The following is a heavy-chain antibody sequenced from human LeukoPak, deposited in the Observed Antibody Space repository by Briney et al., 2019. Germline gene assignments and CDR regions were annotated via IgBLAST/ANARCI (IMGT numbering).Heavy chain of an antibody. J-gene: IGHJ3*02. CDR2: INAGNGNT. D-gene: IGHD6-19*01. Sequence: GASVKVSCKASGYTFTSYAMHWVRQAPGQGLEWMGWINAGNGNTKYSQEFQGRVTITRDTSASTAYMELSSLRSEDMAVYYCARGNKQWLPLGAFDIWGQGTMVTVSS. CDR1: GYTFTSYA. CDR3: ARGNKQWLPLGAFDI. V-gene: IGHV1-3*03.